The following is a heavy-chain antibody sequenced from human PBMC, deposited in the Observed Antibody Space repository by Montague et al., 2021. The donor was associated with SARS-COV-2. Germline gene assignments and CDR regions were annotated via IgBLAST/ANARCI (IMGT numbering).Heavy chain of an antibody. D-gene: IGHD3-10*01. CDR2: IYKSGTT. CDR1: GGSISYGGYS. V-gene: IGHV4-31*03. Sequence: TLSLTCTVSGGSISYGGYSCNWILQHRGKDLEWIGYIYKSGTTQYNPSLKNRVRLSVDTSTTQSSLNLRSSTAADTAFYYCARDLGGIDVWGQGTTVIVSS. CDR3: ARDLGGIDV. J-gene: IGHJ6*02.